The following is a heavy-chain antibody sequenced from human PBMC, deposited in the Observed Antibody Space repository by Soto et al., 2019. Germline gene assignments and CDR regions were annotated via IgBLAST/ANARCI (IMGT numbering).Heavy chain of an antibody. J-gene: IGHJ4*02. CDR1: GGSISNSY. Sequence: QVQLQESGPGLLKPSETLSLTCTVSGGSISNSYGAWIRQPPGKGLEYIGFIHFSGNTNYNPSLGGRVTILSDTATNQFSLKLNYVTAADTGVYYCARGYGSSSWDWGQGTLVAVSS. CDR2: IHFSGNT. CDR3: ARGYGSSSWD. D-gene: IGHD6-6*01. V-gene: IGHV4-59*01.